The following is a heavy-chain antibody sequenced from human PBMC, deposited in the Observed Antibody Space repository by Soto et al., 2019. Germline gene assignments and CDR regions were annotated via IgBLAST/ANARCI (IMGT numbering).Heavy chain of an antibody. D-gene: IGHD3-3*01. V-gene: IGHV4-39*01. CDR3: ARHHLAYYDFWSGYYDYYYYYGMDV. CDR2: IYYSGST. Sequence: SETLSLTCTVSGGSISSSSYYWGWIRQPPGKGLEWIGSIYYSGSTYYNPSLKSRVTISVDTSKNQCSLKLSSVTAADTAVYYCARHHLAYYDFWSGYYDYYYYYGMDVWGQGTTVTVSS. J-gene: IGHJ6*02. CDR1: GGSISSSSYY.